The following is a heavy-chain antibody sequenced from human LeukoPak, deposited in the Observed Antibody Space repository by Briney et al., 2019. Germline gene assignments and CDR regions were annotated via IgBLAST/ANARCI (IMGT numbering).Heavy chain of an antibody. Sequence: PSETLSLTCTVSGGSISSSSYDWGWIRQPAGKGLDWIERIYTSGSTNYNPSLKSRVTISVDTSKNHFSLKLSSVTAADTAVYYCARGVPMIVAVNWFDPWGQGTLVTVSS. CDR3: ARGVPMIVAVNWFDP. J-gene: IGHJ5*02. D-gene: IGHD3-22*01. V-gene: IGHV4-61*02. CDR1: GGSISSSSYD. CDR2: IYTSGST.